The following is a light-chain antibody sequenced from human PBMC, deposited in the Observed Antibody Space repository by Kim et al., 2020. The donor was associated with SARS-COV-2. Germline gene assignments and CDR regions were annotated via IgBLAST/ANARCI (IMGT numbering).Light chain of an antibody. CDR2: GTS. V-gene: IGKV3-20*01. CDR1: QGIRSNF. Sequence: EIVLTQSPGTLSLSPGERATLSCRASQGIRSNFLGWYQQKPGQAPTLFIYGTSNRAPGVPDRVSGSGSGTDFTLTISRLEPEDFAVYYCQHYDGSSRTFGQGTKVDIK. J-gene: IGKJ1*01. CDR3: QHYDGSSRT.